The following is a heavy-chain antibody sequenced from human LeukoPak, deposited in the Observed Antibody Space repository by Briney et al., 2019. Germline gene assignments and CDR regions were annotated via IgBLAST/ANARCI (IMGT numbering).Heavy chain of an antibody. CDR2: IIPIFGTA. CDR1: GGTFSSYA. V-gene: IGHV1-69*13. CDR3: ARSIAPPAPFDY. D-gene: IGHD6-6*01. J-gene: IGHJ4*02. Sequence: SVKVSCKASGGTFSSYAISWVRQAPGQGLEWMGGIIPIFGTANYAQKFQGRVTITADESTSTAYMELSSLRSEDTAVYYCARSIAPPAPFDYWGQGTLVTVSS.